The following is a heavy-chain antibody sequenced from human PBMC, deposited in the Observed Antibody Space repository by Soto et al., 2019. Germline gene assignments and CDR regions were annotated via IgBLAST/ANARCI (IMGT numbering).Heavy chain of an antibody. V-gene: IGHV4-31*03. D-gene: IGHD3-10*01. J-gene: IGHJ4*02. CDR3: ARGVTMVRGVIHTPYFDY. CDR1: GGSISSGGYY. CDR2: IYYSGST. Sequence: QVQLQESGPGLVKPSQTLSLTCTVSGGSISSGGYYWSWIRQHPGKGLEWIGYIYYSGSTYYNPSLKSRVTRSVDPSKKQFSLELSSVTAADTAVYYCARGVTMVRGVIHTPYFDYWGQGTLVSVSS.